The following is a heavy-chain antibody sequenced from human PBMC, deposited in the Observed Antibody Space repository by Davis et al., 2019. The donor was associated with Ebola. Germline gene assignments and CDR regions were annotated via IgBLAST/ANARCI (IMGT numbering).Heavy chain of an antibody. CDR3: ARRVVPVRSQGWFDT. Sequence: SETLSLTCTVSGGPISGYYWSWIRQPPGKGLEWIGYIYYSGTTNYIPSLKSRVSMSVDVARKQFSLTLSSVTAADTAVYYCARRVVPVRSQGWFDTWGQGTLVTVSS. V-gene: IGHV4-59*08. J-gene: IGHJ5*02. D-gene: IGHD2-15*01. CDR1: GGPISGYY. CDR2: IYYSGTT.